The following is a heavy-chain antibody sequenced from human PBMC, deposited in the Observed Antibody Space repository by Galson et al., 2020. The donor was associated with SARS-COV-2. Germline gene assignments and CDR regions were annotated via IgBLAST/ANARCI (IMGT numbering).Heavy chain of an antibody. J-gene: IGHJ4*02. D-gene: IGHD3-10*01. CDR2: ISYDGSKK. CDR1: GFTVSSFA. Sequence: GGSLRLSCAASGFTVSSFAIHWVRQAPGKGLEWVAVISYDGSKKYYADSVKGRFTISRDNSKNTLYLQMNSLRDEDTAVYYCARGGRGLLSPDGLWGQGTLVTVSS. V-gene: IGHV3-30-3*01. CDR3: ARGGRGLLSPDGL.